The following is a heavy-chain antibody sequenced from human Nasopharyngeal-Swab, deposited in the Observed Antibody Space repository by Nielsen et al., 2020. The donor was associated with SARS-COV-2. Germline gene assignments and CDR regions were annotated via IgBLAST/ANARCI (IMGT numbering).Heavy chain of an antibody. V-gene: IGHV1-69*01. CDR2: IIPIFGTA. J-gene: IGHJ4*02. CDR3: AREGAHYYDSSGYFSHDY. Sequence: WVRQAPGQGLEWMGGIIPIFGTANYAQKFQGRVTITADESTRTAYMELSSLRSEDMAMYYCAREGAHYYDSSGYFSHDYWGQGTLVTVSS. D-gene: IGHD3-22*01.